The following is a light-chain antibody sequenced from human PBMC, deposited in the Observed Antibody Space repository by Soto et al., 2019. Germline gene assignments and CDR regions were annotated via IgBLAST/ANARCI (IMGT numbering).Light chain of an antibody. CDR1: SSDVGSYNL. CDR3: CSYAGSSTLYV. CDR2: EVS. J-gene: IGLJ1*01. Sequence: QPASVSGSPGQSITISCTGTSSDVGSYNLVSWYQQHPGKAPKLMIYEVSKRPSGVSNRFSGSKSGNTASLTISGLQAEDEADYYCCSYAGSSTLYVFGTGTKVTVL. V-gene: IGLV2-23*02.